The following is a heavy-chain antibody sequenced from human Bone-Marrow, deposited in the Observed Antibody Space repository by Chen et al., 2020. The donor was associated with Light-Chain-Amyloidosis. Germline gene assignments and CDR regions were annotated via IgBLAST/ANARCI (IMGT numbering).Heavy chain of an antibody. V-gene: IGHV3-23*04. CDR2: IRGSGGSR. D-gene: IGHD3-9*01. J-gene: IGHJ3*02. CDR1: GFAFSSYA. Sequence: EVQLVESGGGLLQRGGSLRLSCAASGFAFSSYAMSWVRQAPGKGLGWVATIRGSGGSRYYGDSVKGRFSISRDNCKNGLYRQMNSLRAEDTAVYYCAKDISYDDILPGYPADAFDIWGQGTMVTVSS. CDR3: AKDISYDDILPGYPADAFDI.